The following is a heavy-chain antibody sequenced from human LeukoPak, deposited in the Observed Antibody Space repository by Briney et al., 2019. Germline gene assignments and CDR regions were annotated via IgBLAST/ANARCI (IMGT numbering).Heavy chain of an antibody. CDR1: GFSFSSYA. Sequence: PGGSLRLSCAASGFSFSSYAIHWVRQAPGKGLEWVAVISYDGSNEYYAGSVKGRFTISRDSSKNTLYLQMNSLRAEDTAVYYCATAGGHYNWNFGDAIDIWGQGIMVSVSS. D-gene: IGHD1-20*01. CDR3: ATAGGHYNWNFGDAIDI. V-gene: IGHV3-30*19. J-gene: IGHJ3*02. CDR2: ISYDGSNE.